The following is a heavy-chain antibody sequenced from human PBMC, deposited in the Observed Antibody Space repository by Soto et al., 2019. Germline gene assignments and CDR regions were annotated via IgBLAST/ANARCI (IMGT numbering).Heavy chain of an antibody. V-gene: IGHV3-21*01. CDR3: APSSGWNETPDY. J-gene: IGHJ4*02. Sequence: GGSLRLSCAASGFTFSSYSMNWVRQAPGEGLEWVSSISSSSSYIYYADSVKGRFTISRDNAKNSLYLQMNSLRAEDTAVYYCAPSSGWNETPDYWGQGTLVTVSS. D-gene: IGHD6-19*01. CDR2: ISSSSSYI. CDR1: GFTFSSYS.